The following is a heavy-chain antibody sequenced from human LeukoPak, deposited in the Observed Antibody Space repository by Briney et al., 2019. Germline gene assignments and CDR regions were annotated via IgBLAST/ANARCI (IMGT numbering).Heavy chain of an antibody. V-gene: IGHV1-2*02. CDR1: GYIFTGYY. CDR3: ARAYDGSGNLDY. J-gene: IGHJ4*02. D-gene: IGHD3-22*01. CDR2: INPNSGGT. Sequence: GASVKVSCKASGYIFTGYYMHWVRQAPGQGLEWMGWINPNSGGTNYAQKFQGRVTMTRDTSINTAYMELSRLRSDDTAVYYCARAYDGSGNLDYWGQGTLVTVSS.